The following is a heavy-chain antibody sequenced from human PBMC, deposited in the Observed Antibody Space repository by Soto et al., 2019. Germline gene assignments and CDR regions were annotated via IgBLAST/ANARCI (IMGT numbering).Heavy chain of an antibody. D-gene: IGHD2-8*01. CDR1: GFTFSSYG. CDR2: IWYDGSNK. Sequence: GGSLRLSCAASGFTFSSYGMHWVRQAPGKGLEWVAVIWYDGSNKYYADSVKGRFTISRDNSKNTLYLQMNSLRAEDTAVYYCAREEAQTGVLDVWGQGTTVTVS. V-gene: IGHV3-33*01. CDR3: AREEAQTGVLDV. J-gene: IGHJ6*02.